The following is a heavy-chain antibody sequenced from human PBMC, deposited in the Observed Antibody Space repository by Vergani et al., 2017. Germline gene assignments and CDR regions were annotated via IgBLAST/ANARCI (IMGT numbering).Heavy chain of an antibody. CDR3: ARDYASVYGMDV. CDR1: GFTFSSYA. D-gene: IGHD3-16*01. CDR2: ISYDGSNK. Sequence: QVQLVESGGGVVQTGRSLRLSCAASGFTFSSYAMHWVRQAPGKGLEWVAVISYDGSNKDYADSVKGRFTISRDKSKKTLYLQMNSLRAEDTAVYYCARDYASVYGMDVWGQGTTVTVSS. V-gene: IGHV3-30-3*01. J-gene: IGHJ6*02.